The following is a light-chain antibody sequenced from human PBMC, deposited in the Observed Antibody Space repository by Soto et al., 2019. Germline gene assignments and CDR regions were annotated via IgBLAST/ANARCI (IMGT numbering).Light chain of an antibody. Sequence: DIVMTQSPASLSVSPGERDSLXCRASKSISSELAWSQQTTGEAPRHLIPGASTRAHGCPHRFSCSGSGTDFTRIITNRQSEDFALYYGQQYNRWPLTVGQGTKVDIK. CDR2: GAS. V-gene: IGKV3-15*01. CDR1: KSISSE. J-gene: IGKJ1*01. CDR3: QQYNRWPLT.